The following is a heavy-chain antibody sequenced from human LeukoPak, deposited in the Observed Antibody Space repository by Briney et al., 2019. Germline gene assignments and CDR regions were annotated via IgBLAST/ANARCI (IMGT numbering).Heavy chain of an antibody. CDR2: IYYSGST. V-gene: IGHV4-39*01. CDR1: SGSISTSSYY. CDR3: ARHMRAVAGTLGRNFDF. Sequence: SETLSLTCTVSSGSISTSSYYWGWIRQPPGKGLEWIESIYYSGSTYYNPSLKSRVTISVDTSKNQFSLKLTSVTAADTAMYYCARHMRAVAGTLGRNFDFWGQGTLVTVSS. J-gene: IGHJ4*02. D-gene: IGHD6-19*01.